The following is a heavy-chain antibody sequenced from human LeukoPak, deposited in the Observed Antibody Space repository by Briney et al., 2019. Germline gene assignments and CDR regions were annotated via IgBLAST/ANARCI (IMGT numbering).Heavy chain of an antibody. Sequence: GGSLRLSCAASGFAFSSYGMHWVRQAPGEGLEWVAVISYDGSNKYYADSVKGRFTISRDNSKNTLYLQMNSLRAEDTAVYYCAKDRASGDYGYWGQGTLVTVSS. CDR3: AKDRASGDYGY. CDR1: GFAFSSYG. J-gene: IGHJ4*02. D-gene: IGHD4-17*01. V-gene: IGHV3-30*18. CDR2: ISYDGSNK.